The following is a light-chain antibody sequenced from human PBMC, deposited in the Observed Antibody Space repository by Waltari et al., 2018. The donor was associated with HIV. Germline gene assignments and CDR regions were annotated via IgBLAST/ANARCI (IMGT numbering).Light chain of an antibody. Sequence: QSALTQPASVSGSPGQSISISCTGTSSDIGNYYVSWYQHHPGKAPKVIIYWVSNLPSGVSNRFPVPKSGNTASLTISGLLPEDEAYYFCSSYISSATPEFGGGTRLTVL. CDR3: SSYISSATPE. CDR1: SSDIGNYY. J-gene: IGLJ3*02. CDR2: WVS. V-gene: IGLV2-14*01.